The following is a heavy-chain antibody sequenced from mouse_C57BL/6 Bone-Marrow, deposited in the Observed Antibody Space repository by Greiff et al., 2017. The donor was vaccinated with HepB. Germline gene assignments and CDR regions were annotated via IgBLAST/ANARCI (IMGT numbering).Heavy chain of an antibody. CDR2: IYPGDGDT. Sequence: QVQLKQSGPELVKPGASVKISCKASGYAFSSSWMNWVKQRPGKGLEWIGRIYPGDGDTNYNGKFKGKATLTADKSSSTAYMQLSSLTSEDSAVYFCARRLGPRYFDVWGTGTTVTVSS. J-gene: IGHJ1*03. CDR1: GYAFSSSW. D-gene: IGHD4-1*01. CDR3: ARRLGPRYFDV. V-gene: IGHV1-82*01.